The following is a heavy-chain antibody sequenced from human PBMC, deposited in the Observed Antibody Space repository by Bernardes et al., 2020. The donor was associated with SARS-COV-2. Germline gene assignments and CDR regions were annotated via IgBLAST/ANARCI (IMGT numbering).Heavy chain of an antibody. J-gene: IGHJ4*02. CDR1: GCSISSSSYY. CDR3: ARGYSGSYYTVTTIDY. D-gene: IGHD1-26*01. CDR2: IYYSGST. Sequence: ETLSLTCTVSGCSISSSSYYWGWIRQPPGKGLEWIGSIYYSGSTYYNPSLKSRVTISVDTSKNQFSLKLSSVTAADTAVYYCARGYSGSYYTVTTIDYWGQGTLVTVSS. V-gene: IGHV4-39*01.